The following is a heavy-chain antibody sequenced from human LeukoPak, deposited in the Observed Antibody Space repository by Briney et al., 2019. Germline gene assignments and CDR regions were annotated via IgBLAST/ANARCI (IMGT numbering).Heavy chain of an antibody. CDR2: IYTSGST. CDR3: ARVVAGTGTYYYYYYMDV. V-gene: IGHV4-4*07. J-gene: IGHJ6*03. CDR1: GGSISSYY. D-gene: IGHD6-19*01. Sequence: KPSETLSLTCTVSGGSISSYYWSWIRQPAGKGLEWIGRIYTSGSTNYNPSLKSRVTMSVDTSKNQFSLKLSSVTAADTAVYYCARVVAGTGTYYYYYYMDVWGKGTTVTVSS.